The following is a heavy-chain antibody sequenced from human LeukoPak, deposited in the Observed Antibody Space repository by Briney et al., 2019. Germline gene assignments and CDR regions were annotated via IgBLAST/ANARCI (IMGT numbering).Heavy chain of an antibody. V-gene: IGHV3-21*01. CDR1: GLTFSSYS. CDR3: ARVVSVAWSERRPGYYYMDV. J-gene: IGHJ6*03. D-gene: IGHD1-1*01. Sequence: PGGSLRLSCAASGLTFSSYSMNWVRQAPGKGLEWVSYISSSSSYTYYADSVKGRFTISRDNAKNSLYLQMNSLRAEDTAVYYCARVVSVAWSERRPGYYYMDVWGKGTTVTVSS. CDR2: ISSSSSYT.